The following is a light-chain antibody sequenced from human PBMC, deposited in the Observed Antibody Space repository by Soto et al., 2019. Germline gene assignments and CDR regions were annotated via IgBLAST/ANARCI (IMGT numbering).Light chain of an antibody. CDR2: KVS. CDR1: QRVSIW. J-gene: IGKJ1*01. Sequence: IQMTQSPSTLSASVGDRVTITCRASQRVSIWLAWYQQKSGKAPKLLIYKVSTLESGVPSRFSGSGSETEFTLTISNLQPDDSATYYCQQYNLFWSFGQGTKVEV. V-gene: IGKV1-5*03. CDR3: QQYNLFWS.